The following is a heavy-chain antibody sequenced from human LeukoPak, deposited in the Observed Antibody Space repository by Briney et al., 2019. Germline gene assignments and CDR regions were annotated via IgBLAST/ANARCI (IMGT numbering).Heavy chain of an antibody. V-gene: IGHV3-30*04. J-gene: IGHJ4*02. D-gene: IGHD2-15*01. CDR1: GFTFSSYP. CDR2: ISYDGTNK. Sequence: GRSLRLSCAASGFTFSSYPMHWVRQAPGKGLAWVAIISYDGTNKYYADSVKGRFTISRDNSKNTLFLQMNSLRAEDTAVYYCAGDEVAYCSGGSCYDLAYWGQGTLVTVSS. CDR3: AGDEVAYCSGGSCYDLAY.